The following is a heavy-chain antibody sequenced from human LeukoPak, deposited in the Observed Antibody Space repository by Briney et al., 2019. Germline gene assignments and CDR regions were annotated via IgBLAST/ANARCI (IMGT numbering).Heavy chain of an antibody. J-gene: IGHJ5*02. D-gene: IGHD6-13*01. V-gene: IGHV1-2*02. CDR3: ARGIAAAGKAVSRGAVDWFDP. CDR1: GYTFTGYY. CDR2: INPNSGGT. Sequence: ASVKVSCKASGYTFTGYYMHWVRQAPGQGLEWMGWINPNSGGTNYAQKFQGRVTMTRDTSISTAYMELSRLRSDDTAVYYCARGIAAAGKAVSRGAVDWFDPWGQGTLVTVSS.